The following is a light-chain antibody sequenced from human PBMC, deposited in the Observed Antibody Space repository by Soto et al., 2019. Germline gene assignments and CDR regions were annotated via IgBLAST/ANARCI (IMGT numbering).Light chain of an antibody. CDR3: CSYAGSYTYV. CDR2: SDN. J-gene: IGLJ1*01. Sequence: QSVLTQPPSASGTPGQRVTISCSGSSSNIGSNSVNWYHQVAGTAPKLLIHSDNQRPSGVPDRFSGSKSGTSASLAISGLQSGDEADYYCCSYAGSYTYVFGTGTKVTVL. V-gene: IGLV1-44*01. CDR1: SSNIGSNS.